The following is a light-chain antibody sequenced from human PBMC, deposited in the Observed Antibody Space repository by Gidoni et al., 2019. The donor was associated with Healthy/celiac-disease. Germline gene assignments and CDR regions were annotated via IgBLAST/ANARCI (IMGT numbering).Light chain of an antibody. CDR1: QSISSW. Sequence: DVQMTQSPSTLSASVGDRVTITCRASQSISSWLAWYQQKPGKAPKLLIYKASSLESGVPSRFSGRGSGTEFTLTSSSLQPDEFATYYCQQYNSYRTFGQGTKVEIK. CDR3: QQYNSYRT. CDR2: KAS. V-gene: IGKV1-5*03. J-gene: IGKJ1*01.